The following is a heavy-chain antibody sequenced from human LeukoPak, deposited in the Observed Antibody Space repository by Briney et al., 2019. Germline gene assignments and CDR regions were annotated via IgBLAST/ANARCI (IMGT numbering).Heavy chain of an antibody. CDR2: ISSSSNTI. V-gene: IGHV3-48*01. CDR3: AREVVGLDY. J-gene: IGHJ4*02. CDR1: GFTFSSYS. Sequence: GGSLRLSCAASGFTFSSYSMNWVRQAPGKGLEWVSYISSSSNTIQYADSVRGRFTISRDNAKNSLYLQMNSLRAEDTAVYYCAREVVGLDYWGQGTLVTVSS. D-gene: IGHD3/OR15-3a*01.